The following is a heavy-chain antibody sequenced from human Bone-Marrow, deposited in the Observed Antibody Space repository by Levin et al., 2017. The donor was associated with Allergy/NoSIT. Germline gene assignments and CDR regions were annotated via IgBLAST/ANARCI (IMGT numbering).Heavy chain of an antibody. CDR3: AREGQGSSSCLDY. V-gene: IGHV1-46*01. CDR2: INPSNDDT. CDR1: GYTFTRSY. D-gene: IGHD2-2*01. J-gene: IGHJ4*02. Sequence: GGSLRLSCKASGYTFTRSYMHWVRQAPRQGLEWMGIINPSNDDTRFPQKFQGRVTMTSDTSTSTVYMELTTLRSEDTAVYYCAREGQGSSSCLDYWGQGTLVTVSS.